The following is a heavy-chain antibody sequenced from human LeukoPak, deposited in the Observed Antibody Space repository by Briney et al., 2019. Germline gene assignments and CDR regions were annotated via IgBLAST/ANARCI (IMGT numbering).Heavy chain of an antibody. CDR3: ARDVAATSSAGDY. J-gene: IGHJ4*02. D-gene: IGHD6-6*01. CDR2: INPNSGGT. Sequence: GASVKVSCKASGYTFTGYYMHWVRQAPGQGLEWMGWINPNSGGTNYAQKFQGRATMTRDTSISTAYMELSRLRSDDTAVYYCARDVAATSSAGDYWGQGTLVTVSS. V-gene: IGHV1-2*02. CDR1: GYTFTGYY.